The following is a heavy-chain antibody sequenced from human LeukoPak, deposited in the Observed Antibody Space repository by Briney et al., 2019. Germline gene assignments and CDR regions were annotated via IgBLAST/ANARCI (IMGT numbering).Heavy chain of an antibody. CDR3: AKVWGDYLDYFDY. CDR1: GFSFSNYA. V-gene: IGHV3-23*01. CDR2: ISGSGGST. J-gene: IGHJ4*02. Sequence: GGSLRLSCAASGFSFSNYAMRWVRQAPGKGLEWVSAISGSGGSTYYADSVKGRFTISRDNSKNTLYLQMNSLRAEDTAVYYCAKVWGDYLDYFDYWGQGTLVTVSS. D-gene: IGHD4-17*01.